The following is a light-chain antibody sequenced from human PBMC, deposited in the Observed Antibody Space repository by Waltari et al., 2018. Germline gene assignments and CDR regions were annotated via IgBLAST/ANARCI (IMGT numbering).Light chain of an antibody. CDR3: QQYFGVPPWA. CDR2: AAS. V-gene: IGKV1-8*01. CDR1: QGISSY. Sequence: AIRMTQSPSSFSASTGDRVTITCRASQGISSYLAWYQQKPGKAPKLLIYAASTLQSGVPSRFSGSGAGTDFTLTISCLQSEDFATYYCQQYFGVPPWAFGQGTKVEIK. J-gene: IGKJ1*01.